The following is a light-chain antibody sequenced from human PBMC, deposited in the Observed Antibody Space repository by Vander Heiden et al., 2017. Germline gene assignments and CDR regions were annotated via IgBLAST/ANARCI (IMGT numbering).Light chain of an antibody. J-gene: IGLJ2*01. CDR2: RDF. Sequence: QSVLTQPPSACGTPGQRVTIPCSGSSPHVGTNSVSWYQRHPGTAPKPLIYRDFQRPSGVPDRFSASKSGTSASLAISGLRSEDEAQYYCAAWDDSLRVVVGGGTKLTVL. CDR3: AAWDDSLRVV. V-gene: IGLV1-47*01. CDR1: SPHVGTNS.